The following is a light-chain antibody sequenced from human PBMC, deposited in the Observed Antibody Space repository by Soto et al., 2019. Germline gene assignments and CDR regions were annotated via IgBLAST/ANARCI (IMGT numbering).Light chain of an antibody. V-gene: IGKV3-11*01. CDR1: QSVSSY. Sequence: EIVFTQSLATLSKTPGERATLSCRASQSVSSYLAWYQQKPGQAPRLLIYDASNRATGIPARFSGSGSGTDFTLTISSLEPEDFAVYYCQQRSNWPPTFGGGTKV. CDR2: DAS. J-gene: IGKJ4*01. CDR3: QQRSNWPPT.